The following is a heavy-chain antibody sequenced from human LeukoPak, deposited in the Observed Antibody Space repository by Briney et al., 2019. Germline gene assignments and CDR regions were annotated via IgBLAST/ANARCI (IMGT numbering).Heavy chain of an antibody. Sequence: GGSLRLSCAASGFTFSDAWMSWGRQAPGKGLEWGGRIKSKTDGGTTDYAAPVKCRFTVSRDDTKYTLYLQMNSLKNEEKDVYYCTTRRRSFSILDYWRQGTLVTLPS. V-gene: IGHV3-15*01. J-gene: IGHJ4*02. CDR3: TTRRRSFSILDY. D-gene: IGHD3-10*01. CDR2: IKSKTDGGTT. CDR1: GFTFSDAW.